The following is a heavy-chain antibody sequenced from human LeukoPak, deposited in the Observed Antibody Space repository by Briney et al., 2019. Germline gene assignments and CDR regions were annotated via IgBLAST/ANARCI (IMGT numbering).Heavy chain of an antibody. D-gene: IGHD5-18*01. Sequence: SETLSLTCTVSGGSISSSSYYWGWIRQPPGKGLEWIGSIYYSGSTYYNPSLKSRVTISVDTSKNQFSLKLSSVTAADTAVYYCARRYSYGPHFDYRGQGTLVTVSS. CDR1: GGSISSSSYY. J-gene: IGHJ4*02. V-gene: IGHV4-39*01. CDR3: ARRYSYGPHFDY. CDR2: IYYSGST.